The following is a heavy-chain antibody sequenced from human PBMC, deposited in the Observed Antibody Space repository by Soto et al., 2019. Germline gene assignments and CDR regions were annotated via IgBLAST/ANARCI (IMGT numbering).Heavy chain of an antibody. CDR1: GYSFSNYW. V-gene: IGHV5-10-1*01. CDR2: IDPSDSYT. J-gene: IGHJ6*01. Sequence: AESVTTSCEVPGYSFSNYWISWVLQMPGKGLECMGRIDPSDSYTTYSPSFQGHVTFSADKSISTAFLQWSNLKASDTAIYYCARRFCSGGSCHLDYYYYGMDVWGQGTTVTVSS. D-gene: IGHD2-15*01. CDR3: ARRFCSGGSCHLDYYYYGMDV.